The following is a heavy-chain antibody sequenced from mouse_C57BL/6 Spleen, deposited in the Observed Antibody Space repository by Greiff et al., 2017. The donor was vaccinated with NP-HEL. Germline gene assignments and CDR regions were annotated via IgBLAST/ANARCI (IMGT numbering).Heavy chain of an antibody. CDR1: GYTFTDYN. CDR2: INPNNGGT. Sequence: EVQLQQSGPELVKPGASVKIPCKASGYTFTDYNRDWVKQSHGKSLEWIGDINPNNGGTIYNQKFKGKATLTVDKSSGTAYMELRSLTSEDTAVYYCARNLYAMDYWGQGTSVTVSS. J-gene: IGHJ4*01. CDR3: ARNLYAMDY. V-gene: IGHV1-18*01.